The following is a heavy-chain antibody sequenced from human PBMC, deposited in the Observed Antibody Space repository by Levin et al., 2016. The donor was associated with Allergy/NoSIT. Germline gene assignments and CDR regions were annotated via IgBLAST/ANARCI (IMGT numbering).Heavy chain of an antibody. CDR2: ISGSGGNT. D-gene: IGHD1-26*01. J-gene: IGHJ4*02. Sequence: ETLSLTCAASGFTLRSYAMNWVRRAPGKGLEWVSAISGSGGNTDYADSVRGRFTISRDNSKNTLYLQMNSLRAEDTAVYYCAKSLPPRPSGSYMWHFDCWGQGTLVTVSS. CDR1: GFTLRSYA. V-gene: IGHV3-23*01. CDR3: AKSLPPRPSGSYMWHFDC.